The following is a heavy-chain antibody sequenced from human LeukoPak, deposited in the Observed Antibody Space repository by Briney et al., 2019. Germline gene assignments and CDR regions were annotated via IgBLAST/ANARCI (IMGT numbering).Heavy chain of an antibody. Sequence: SETLSLTCTVSGGSISSSSYYWGWIRQPPGKGLEWIGSIYYSGSTYYNPSLKSRVTISVDTSKNQFSLKLSSVTAADTAVYYCARDSGSGWYDYWGQGTLVTVSS. J-gene: IGHJ4*02. CDR1: GGSISSSSYY. D-gene: IGHD6-19*01. V-gene: IGHV4-39*07. CDR3: ARDSGSGWYDY. CDR2: IYYSGST.